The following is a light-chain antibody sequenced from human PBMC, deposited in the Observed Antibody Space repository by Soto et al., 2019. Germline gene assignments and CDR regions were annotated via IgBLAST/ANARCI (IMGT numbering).Light chain of an antibody. CDR2: AAS. J-gene: IGKJ1*01. CDR3: LHDYNYPRT. Sequence: AIQMTQSPSSLSASVGDRVTITCRASQGIRSELAWYQQKPGKAPNLLIYAASTLQSGVPSRFSGSGSGTDFTPNNSSPPPESFATYYCLHDYNYPRTFGQGTRVEVK. CDR1: QGIRSE. V-gene: IGKV1-6*01.